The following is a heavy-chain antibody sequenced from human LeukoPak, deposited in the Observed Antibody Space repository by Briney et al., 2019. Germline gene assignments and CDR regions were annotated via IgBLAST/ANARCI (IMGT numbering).Heavy chain of an antibody. Sequence: GGSLRLSCAASGFIFDDYAMTWVRHAPGKGLEWVSGINWNGDSTGYADSVKGRFTISRDNAKNSLYLQMNRLRAEDTALYYCAKDPSYSSGSWGQGTLVTVSS. J-gene: IGHJ5*02. D-gene: IGHD6-19*01. CDR2: INWNGDST. V-gene: IGHV3-20*04. CDR1: GFIFDDYA. CDR3: AKDPSYSSGS.